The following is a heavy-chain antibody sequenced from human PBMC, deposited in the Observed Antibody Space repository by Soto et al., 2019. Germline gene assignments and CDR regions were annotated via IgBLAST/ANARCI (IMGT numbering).Heavy chain of an antibody. CDR1: GGSISSSSYY. V-gene: IGHV4-39*01. D-gene: IGHD6-6*01. CDR3: ARNPIAARPSDY. Sequence: SETLSLTCTVSGGSISSSSYYWGWIRQPPGKGLEWIGSIYYSGSTYYNPSLKSRVTISVDTSKNQFSLKLSSVTAADTAVYYCARNPIAARPSDYWGQGTLGTVSS. J-gene: IGHJ4*02. CDR2: IYYSGST.